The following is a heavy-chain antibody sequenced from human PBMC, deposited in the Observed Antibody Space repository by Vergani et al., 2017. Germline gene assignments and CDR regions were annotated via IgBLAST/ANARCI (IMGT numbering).Heavy chain of an antibody. D-gene: IGHD3-22*01. V-gene: IGHV3-30*02. CDR3: AKDRYYYDSSGYWVY. Sequence: QVQLVESGGGVVQPGGSLRLSCAASGFTFSSYGMHWVRQAPGKGLEWVAFIRYDGSNKYYAESVKGRFTISRDNSKNTLYLQMNSLRAEDTAVYYCAKDRYYYDSSGYWVYWGQGTLVTVSS. CDR2: IRYDGSNK. CDR1: GFTFSSYG. J-gene: IGHJ4*02.